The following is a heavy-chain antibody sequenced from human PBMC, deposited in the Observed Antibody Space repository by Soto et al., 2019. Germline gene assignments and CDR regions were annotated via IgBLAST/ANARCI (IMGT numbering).Heavy chain of an antibody. V-gene: IGHV1-18*04. J-gene: IGHJ6*02. CDR1: GYTFTSYG. CDR2: MSAYNGNT. Sequence: GASVKVSCKAPGYTFTSYGISWVRQAPGQGLEWMGWMSAYNGNTNYAQKLQGRVTMTTDTSTSTAYMELRSLRSDDTAVYYCARGGTSSGYDYHYYYYGMDVWGQGTKVTVSS. CDR3: ARGGTSSGYDYHYYYYGMDV. D-gene: IGHD5-12*01.